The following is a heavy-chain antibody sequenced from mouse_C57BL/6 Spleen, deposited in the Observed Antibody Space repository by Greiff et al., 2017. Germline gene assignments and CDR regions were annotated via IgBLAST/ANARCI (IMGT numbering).Heavy chain of an antibody. V-gene: IGHV5-17*01. D-gene: IGHD2-1*01. J-gene: IGHJ2*01. Sequence: EVQLVESGGGLVKPGGSLKLSCAASGFTFSDYGMHWVRQAPEKGLEWVAYISSGSSTLYYAETVKGRFTIARDNAKNTMFLQMTRLGSEDTAMDDCARSYYWNYADYWGQGTTLTVSS. CDR1: GFTFSDYG. CDR3: ARSYYWNYADY. CDR2: ISSGSSTL.